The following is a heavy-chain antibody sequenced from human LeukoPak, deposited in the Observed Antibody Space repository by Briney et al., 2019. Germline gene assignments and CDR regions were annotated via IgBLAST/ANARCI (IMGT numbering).Heavy chain of an antibody. CDR3: ARDNTVTTTPGAFDI. Sequence: GGSLRLSCAASGFTFSSYGMDWVRQDAGKGLEWVAVIGYEGSNKYYADSVKVRFTTSRDNSKNTLYLQMNSLRAEDTAVYYCARDNTVTTTPGAFDIWGQGTMVTVSS. CDR1: GFTFSSYG. J-gene: IGHJ3*02. D-gene: IGHD4-17*01. CDR2: IGYEGSNK. V-gene: IGHV3-33*01.